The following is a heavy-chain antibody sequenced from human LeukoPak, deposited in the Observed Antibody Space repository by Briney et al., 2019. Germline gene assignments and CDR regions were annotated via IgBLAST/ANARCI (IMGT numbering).Heavy chain of an antibody. J-gene: IGHJ4*02. Sequence: GGSLRLSCAASGFMFSTYWMTWVRQAPGKGLEWVAKIKPDGSETYYVDPVKGRFTISRDNAKNLLYLQMNSLRGEDAAVYYCGGFGYEAAVDLWGQGTLVTVSS. D-gene: IGHD6-13*01. V-gene: IGHV3-7*01. CDR1: GFMFSTYW. CDR3: GGFGYEAAVDL. CDR2: IKPDGSET.